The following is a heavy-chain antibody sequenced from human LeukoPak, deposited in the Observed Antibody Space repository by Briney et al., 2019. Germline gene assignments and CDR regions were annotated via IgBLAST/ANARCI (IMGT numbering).Heavy chain of an antibody. D-gene: IGHD3-10*01. CDR2: IYYSGRS. CDR3: ASIGVNYYSWFDY. J-gene: IGHJ4*02. CDR1: GGSINSTNYY. Sequence: SETLSLTCTVSGGSINSTNYYWGWIRQPPAKGLEWIGNIYYSGRSYYNPSLKNRATISVATSKNQFSLMLTSVTAAAAAVYSCASIGVNYYSWFDYWGQGTQVTVS. V-gene: IGHV4-39*01.